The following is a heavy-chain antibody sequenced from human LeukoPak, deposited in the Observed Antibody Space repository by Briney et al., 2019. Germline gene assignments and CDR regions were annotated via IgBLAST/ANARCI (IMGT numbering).Heavy chain of an antibody. CDR3: ARIYRMTSGWYYSDY. D-gene: IGHD6-19*01. V-gene: IGHV2-70*11. J-gene: IGHJ4*02. CDR2: IDWVDDK. CDR1: GFSLSHIGMC. Sequence: SDPTMVNPTQTLKLTCTFSGFSLSHIGMCVSWIRQPPGTALAWLARIDWVDDKYYSTSLKTSLTVSKHTSRDKVVLTMINMDPVDTGTYFCARIYRMTSGWYYSDYWGQGTLVTVSS.